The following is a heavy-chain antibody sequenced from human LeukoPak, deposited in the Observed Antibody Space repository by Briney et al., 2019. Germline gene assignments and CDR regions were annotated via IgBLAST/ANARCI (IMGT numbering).Heavy chain of an antibody. V-gene: IGHV1-69*01. Sequence: SVKVSCKASGGTFSSYAISWVRQAPGQGLEWMGGIIPIFGTANYAQKFQGRVTITADESTSTAYMELSILRSEDTAVYYCARAGVGVYCSSTSCYTGVDYWGQGTLVTVSS. CDR3: ARAGVGVYCSSTSCYTGVDY. CDR1: GGTFSSYA. J-gene: IGHJ4*02. D-gene: IGHD2-2*02. CDR2: IIPIFGTA.